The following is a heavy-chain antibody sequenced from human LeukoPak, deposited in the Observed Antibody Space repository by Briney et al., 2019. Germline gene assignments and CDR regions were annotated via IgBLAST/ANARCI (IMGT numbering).Heavy chain of an antibody. Sequence: GGSLRLSCAASGFTFSSYSMNWVRQAPGKGLEWVSSISSSSYIYYADSVKGRFTISRDNAKNSLYLQMNSLRAEDTAVYYCARSVNVDSSSSDYWGQGTLVTVSS. J-gene: IGHJ4*02. CDR1: GFTFSSYS. D-gene: IGHD6-6*01. V-gene: IGHV3-21*01. CDR2: ISSSSYI. CDR3: ARSVNVDSSSSDY.